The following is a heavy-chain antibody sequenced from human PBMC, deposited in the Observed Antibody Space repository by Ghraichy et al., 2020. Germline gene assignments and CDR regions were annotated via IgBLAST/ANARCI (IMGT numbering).Heavy chain of an antibody. Sequence: SETLSLTCAVYGGSFSGYYWSWIRQPPGKGLEWIGEINHSGSTNYNPSLKSRVTISIDTSKNQFSLKLSSVTAADTAVYYCARTDYSDSSGYSDYWGPGTPVTVPS. D-gene: IGHD3-22*01. CDR1: GGSFSGYY. CDR2: INHSGST. CDR3: ARTDYSDSSGYSDY. J-gene: IGHJ4*02. V-gene: IGHV4-34*01.